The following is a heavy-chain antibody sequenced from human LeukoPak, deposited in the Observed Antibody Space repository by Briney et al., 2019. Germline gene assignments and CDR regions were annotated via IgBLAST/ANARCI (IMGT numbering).Heavy chain of an antibody. V-gene: IGHV1-69*01. CDR1: GGTFSRYG. J-gene: IGHJ4*02. CDR3: ARGWLAETTVVTPYNY. Sequence: SVKVSCKASGGTFSRYGISWVRQARGQGLEWMGGIVPLFGTAKYAQKFQGRVTITAVESMSTAYMELSSLRSEDTAVYYCARGWLAETTVVTPYNYWGQGTLVTVSS. D-gene: IGHD4-23*01. CDR2: IVPLFGTA.